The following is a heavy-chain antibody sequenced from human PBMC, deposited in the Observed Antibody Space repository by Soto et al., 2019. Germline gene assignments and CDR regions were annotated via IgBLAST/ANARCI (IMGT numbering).Heavy chain of an antibody. CDR1: HASSSNYF. CDR3: ATAAESAPGLFDS. D-gene: IGHD6-13*01. CDR2: VFGSGDT. J-gene: IGHJ4*02. Sequence: SETLSLTCTVSHASSSNYFWNWIRQPAGKGLEWIGRVFGSGDTHYNPSLKSRVTISKDTSKNSFSLKLTSVTAADTAMYFCATAAESAPGLFDSWGQGTLVTVSS. V-gene: IGHV4-4*07.